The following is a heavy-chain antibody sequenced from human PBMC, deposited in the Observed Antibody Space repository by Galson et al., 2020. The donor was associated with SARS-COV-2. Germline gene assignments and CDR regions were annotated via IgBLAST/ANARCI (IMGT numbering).Heavy chain of an antibody. V-gene: IGHV3-48*03. Sequence: GGSLRLSCAASGFTFSSYEMNWVRQAPGKGLEWVSYISSSGSTIYYPDSVKGRFTISRDNAKNSLYLQMNSLRAEDTAVYYCARDFYYGDYLYYYYYGMDVWGQGTTVTVSS. J-gene: IGHJ6*02. D-gene: IGHD4-17*01. CDR1: GFTFSSYE. CDR2: ISSSGSTI. CDR3: ARDFYYGDYLYYYYYGMDV.